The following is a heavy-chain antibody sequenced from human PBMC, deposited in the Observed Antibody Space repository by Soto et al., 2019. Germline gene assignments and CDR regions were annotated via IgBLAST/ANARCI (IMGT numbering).Heavy chain of an antibody. Sequence: DSVKVSCKASGSTIPNPAIHWVRQAPRQRLEWMGWINAGNGNTIYSQKFQGRVTITRDTSATSAYMELSSLRSEDTAVYYCARGEWYYYDRSGYDADEVYDYWGRG. CDR1: GSTIPNPA. V-gene: IGHV1-3*01. J-gene: IGHJ4*02. D-gene: IGHD3-22*01. CDR2: INAGNGNT. CDR3: ARGEWYYYDRSGYDADEVYDY.